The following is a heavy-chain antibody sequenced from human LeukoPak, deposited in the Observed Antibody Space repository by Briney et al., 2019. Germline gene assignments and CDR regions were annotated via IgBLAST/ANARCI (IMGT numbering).Heavy chain of an antibody. V-gene: IGHV3-21*01. D-gene: IGHD3-10*01. CDR1: GFTFSSYT. CDR2: ISPSGSST. CDR3: VRDFLGESGAGGC. Sequence: PGGSLRLSCAASGFTFSSYTMNWVRQAPGKGPEWVSSISPSGSSTYNADSLRGRFTISRDNAKDSVFLQMNGLRGEDTAVYYCVRDFLGESGAGGCWGQGTLVTVSS. J-gene: IGHJ4*02.